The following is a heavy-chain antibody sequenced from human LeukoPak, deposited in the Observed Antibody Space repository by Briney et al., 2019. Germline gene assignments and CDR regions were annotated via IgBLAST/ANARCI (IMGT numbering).Heavy chain of an antibody. Sequence: GGSLRLSCAASGFTFSSYAMSWVRQAPGKGLEWVSAISGSGGSTYYADSVKGRFTISGDNSKNTLYLQMNSLRAEDTAVYYCAKDQGRITMVRGATEYFQHWGQGTLVTVSS. CDR2: ISGSGGST. D-gene: IGHD3-10*01. CDR3: AKDQGRITMVRGATEYFQH. V-gene: IGHV3-23*01. J-gene: IGHJ1*01. CDR1: GFTFSSYA.